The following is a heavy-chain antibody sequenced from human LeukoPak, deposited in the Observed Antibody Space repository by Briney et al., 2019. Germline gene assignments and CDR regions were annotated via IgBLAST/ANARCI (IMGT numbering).Heavy chain of an antibody. Sequence: ASVKVSCKASRYTFTSYAINWVRQAPGQGLEWMGWIHTNTGNPTYAQGFTGRFVFSLDTSVSTAYLQISSLKAEDTAVYFCARFIATYYDDSSGLDYWGQGTLVTVSS. D-gene: IGHD3-22*01. V-gene: IGHV7-4-1*02. J-gene: IGHJ4*02. CDR3: ARFIATYYDDSSGLDY. CDR2: IHTNTGNP. CDR1: RYTFTSYA.